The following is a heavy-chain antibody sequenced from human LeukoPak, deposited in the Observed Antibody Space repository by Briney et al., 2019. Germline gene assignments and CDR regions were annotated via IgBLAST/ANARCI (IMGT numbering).Heavy chain of an antibody. CDR2: IIPIFRIA. D-gene: IGHD5-24*01. Sequence: ASVRASYKASGDTFSIYDISWVGQAPGQGREWRGGIIPIFRIANYAQKFQGRVTITADKSTSTAYMELSSLRSEDTAVYYCARDLTRDGYNHDIRYGMDVWGQGTTVTVSS. V-gene: IGHV1-69*17. CDR3: ARDLTRDGYNHDIRYGMDV. J-gene: IGHJ6*02. CDR1: GDTFSIYD.